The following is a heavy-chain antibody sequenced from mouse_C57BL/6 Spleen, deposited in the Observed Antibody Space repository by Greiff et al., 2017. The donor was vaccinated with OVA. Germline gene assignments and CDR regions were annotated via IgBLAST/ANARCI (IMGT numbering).Heavy chain of an antibody. J-gene: IGHJ4*01. Sequence: EVQLQQSGAELVKPGASVKLSCTASGFNIKDYYMHWVKQRTEQGLEWIGRIDPEDGETKYAPNFQGKATITADTSYNTAYLQLSSLTSEDTAVYYCAIYGYDGGRRRNYYAMDYWGQGTSVTVSS. CDR3: AIYGYDGGRRRNYYAMDY. D-gene: IGHD2-2*01. CDR1: GFNIKDYY. V-gene: IGHV14-2*01. CDR2: IDPEDGET.